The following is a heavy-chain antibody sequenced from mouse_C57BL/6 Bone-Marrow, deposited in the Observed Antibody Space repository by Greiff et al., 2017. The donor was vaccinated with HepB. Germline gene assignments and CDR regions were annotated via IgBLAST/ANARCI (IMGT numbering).Heavy chain of an antibody. D-gene: IGHD2-4*01. Sequence: VQLKQSGPVLVKPGASVKMSCKASGYTFTDYYMNWVKQSHGKSLEWIGVINPYNGGTSYNQKFKGKATLTVDKSSSTAYMELNSLTSEDSAVNYCARYYDYAWFAYWGQGTLVTVSA. CDR2: INPYNGGT. J-gene: IGHJ3*01. CDR3: ARYYDYAWFAY. V-gene: IGHV1-19*01. CDR1: GYTFTDYY.